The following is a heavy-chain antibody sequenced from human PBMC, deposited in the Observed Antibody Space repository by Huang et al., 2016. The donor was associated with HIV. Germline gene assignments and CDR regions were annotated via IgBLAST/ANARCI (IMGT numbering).Heavy chain of an antibody. V-gene: IGHV4-39*02. J-gene: IGHJ4*02. CDR2: MHYGGRH. Sequence: LLLRESGSGLVKTSETMSLSCTVAFASISGNSTYWTWFRQSPGKGLEWMSGMHYGGRHYYNPALKSRVSMSVDTSHNQHFSLALASVTAADTAVYFCASGPVIVSISRFYFEQWGPGILVTV. CDR3: ASGPVIVSISRFYFEQ. D-gene: IGHD3-22*01. CDR1: FASISGNSTY.